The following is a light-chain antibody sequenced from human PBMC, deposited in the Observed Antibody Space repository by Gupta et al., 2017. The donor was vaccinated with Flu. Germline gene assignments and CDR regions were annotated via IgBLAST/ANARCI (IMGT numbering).Light chain of an antibody. Sequence: QSALTQPASVSGSPGQSSTSSCTGTSSDVGAYNYVAWCQQHPGKAPILIIFEVDNRPSGVSNRVSESKSGNTASLTISGLQAEDEDHYYGSSYSGSSTLFGGGTKLTVL. J-gene: IGLJ2*01. CDR3: SSYSGSSTL. CDR2: EVD. CDR1: SSDVGAYNY. V-gene: IGLV2-14*01.